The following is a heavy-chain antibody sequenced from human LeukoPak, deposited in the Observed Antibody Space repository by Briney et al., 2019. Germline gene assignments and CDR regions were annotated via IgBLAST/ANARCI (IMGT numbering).Heavy chain of an antibody. V-gene: IGHV1-3*01. J-gene: IGHJ4*02. CDR2: INGGDGDT. Sequence: GASVKVSCKASGYTFTSFAIHWVRQAPGQRLEWMGWINGGDGDTKYLQNFQGRVTITRDTSASTAYMELSSLRSEDTAVYYCARDPIGSRWPYYFDYWGQGTLVTVSS. CDR3: ARDPIGSRWPYYFDY. CDR1: GYTFTSFA. D-gene: IGHD2-15*01.